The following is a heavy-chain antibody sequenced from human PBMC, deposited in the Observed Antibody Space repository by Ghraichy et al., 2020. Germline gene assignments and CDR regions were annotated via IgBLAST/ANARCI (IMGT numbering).Heavy chain of an antibody. CDR2: INPSGGST. V-gene: IGHV1-46*01. CDR3: ARSIVATNFDPETPKSYYYGMDV. D-gene: IGHD5-12*01. Sequence: ASVKVSCKASGYTFTSYYMHWVRQAPGQGLEWMGIINPSGGSTSYAQKFQGRVTMTRDTSTSTVYMELSSLRSEDTAVYYCARSIVATNFDPETPKSYYYGMDVWGQGTTVTVSS. CDR1: GYTFTSYY. J-gene: IGHJ6*02.